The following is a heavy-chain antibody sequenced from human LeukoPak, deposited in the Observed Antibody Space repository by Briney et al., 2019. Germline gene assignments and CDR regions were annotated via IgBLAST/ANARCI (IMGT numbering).Heavy chain of an antibody. Sequence: SVKVSCKASGGTFSRYAISSVRQAPGQGLEWMGGIIPIFGTANYAQKFQGRVTITADESTSTAYMELSSLRSEDTAVYYCARPRPDYGGNANDAFDIWGQGTMVTVSS. CDR2: IIPIFGTA. V-gene: IGHV1-69*13. J-gene: IGHJ3*02. CDR1: GGTFSRYA. D-gene: IGHD4-23*01. CDR3: ARPRPDYGGNANDAFDI.